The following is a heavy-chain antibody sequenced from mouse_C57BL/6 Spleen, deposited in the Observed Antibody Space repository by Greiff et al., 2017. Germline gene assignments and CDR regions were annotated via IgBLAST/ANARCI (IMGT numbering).Heavy chain of an antibody. CDR1: GYTFTSYW. D-gene: IGHD1-2*01. CDR2: IDPSDSET. Sequence: VQLQQSGAELVRPGSSVKLSCKASGYTFTSYWMHWVKQRPIQGLEWIGNIDPSDSETHYNQKFKDKATLTVDKSSSPAYMQHSSLTSEGSAVYYCAREAAASGYFGVWGTRTTGTGSS. V-gene: IGHV1-52*01. CDR3: AREAAASGYFGV. J-gene: IGHJ1*03.